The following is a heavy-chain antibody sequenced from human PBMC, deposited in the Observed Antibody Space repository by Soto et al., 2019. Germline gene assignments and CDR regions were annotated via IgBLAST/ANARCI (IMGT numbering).Heavy chain of an antibody. CDR3: AREGWFGELLSFDYYGMDV. J-gene: IGHJ6*02. CDR2: TYYRSKWYN. V-gene: IGHV6-1*01. Sequence: PSQTLSLTCAISGDSVSSNSAAWNWIRQSPSRGLEWLGRTYYRSKWYNDYAVSVKSRITINPDTSKSQFSLQLNSVTPEDTAVYYCAREGWFGELLSFDYYGMDVWGQGTTVTVSS. D-gene: IGHD3-10*01. CDR1: GDSVSSNSAA.